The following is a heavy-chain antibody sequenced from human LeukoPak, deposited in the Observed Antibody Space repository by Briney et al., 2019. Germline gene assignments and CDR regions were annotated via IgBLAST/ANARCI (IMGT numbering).Heavy chain of an antibody. V-gene: IGHV3-48*02. J-gene: IGHJ4*02. CDR1: GFTFSSYS. D-gene: IGHD3-9*01. CDR2: ISSSSSTI. CDR3: AREGEYYDILAGYYGFDY. Sequence: GGSLRLSCAASGFTFSSYSMNWVRQAPGKGLEWVSYISSSSSTIYYADSVKGRFTISRDNAKNSLYLQMNSLRDEDTAVYYCAREGEYYDILAGYYGFDYWGQGTLVTVSS.